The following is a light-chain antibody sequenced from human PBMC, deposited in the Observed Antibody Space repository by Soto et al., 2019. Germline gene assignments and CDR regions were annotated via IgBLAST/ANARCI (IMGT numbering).Light chain of an antibody. CDR1: QSVYSY. CDR3: QLYGDSPMYT. J-gene: IGKJ2*01. CDR2: DVS. Sequence: EIVLTQSPATLSLSPGERATLSCRASQSVYSYLAWYQQKPGQAPRLLIFDVSNRATGIPDRFSGSGSGTDFTLTISRLEPEDFAVYYCQLYGDSPMYTFGQGTKVDIK. V-gene: IGKV3-11*01.